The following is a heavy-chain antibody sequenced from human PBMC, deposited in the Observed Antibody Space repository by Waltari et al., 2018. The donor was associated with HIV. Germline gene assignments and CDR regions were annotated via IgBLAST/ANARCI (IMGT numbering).Heavy chain of an antibody. D-gene: IGHD4-17*01. Sequence: EEKLVQSGAEVKEPGESLKISCTSFGKNFAGYWVGWVRQMPGKGLEWMGVIYPGDLDAVYSPSFQGRVIMSTDSSISTVYLQWSSLRASDTAMYYCARRKGDYRTAFDIWGQGTMVTASS. CDR3: ARRKGDYRTAFDI. V-gene: IGHV5-51*01. J-gene: IGHJ3*02. CDR2: IYPGDLDA. CDR1: GKNFAGYW.